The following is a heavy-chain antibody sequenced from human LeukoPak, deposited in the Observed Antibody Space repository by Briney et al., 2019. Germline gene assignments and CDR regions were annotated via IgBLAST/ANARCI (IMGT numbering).Heavy chain of an antibody. CDR2: IYYSGST. V-gene: IGHV4-39*01. CDR1: GGSISSSSYY. CDR3: ARQGWLRAFDI. J-gene: IGHJ3*02. D-gene: IGHD3-22*01. Sequence: PSETLSLTCTVSGGSISSSSYYWGWIRQPPGKGLEWIGSIYYSGSTYYNPSLKSRVTISVDTSKNQFSLKLSSVTAADTAVYYCARQGWLRAFDIGGQGTMVTVSS.